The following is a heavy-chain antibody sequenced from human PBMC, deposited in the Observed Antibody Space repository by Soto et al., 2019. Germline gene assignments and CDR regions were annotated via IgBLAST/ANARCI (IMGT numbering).Heavy chain of an antibody. V-gene: IGHV2-5*02. Sequence: CSLSEFSLSTSGVGVGWIRQPPGKALEWLALIYWDDDKRYSPSLKSRLTITKDTSKNQVVLTMTNMDPVDTATYYCARCIAAAGHQSFDYWGQGTLVTVSS. J-gene: IGHJ4*02. CDR2: IYWDDDK. CDR1: EFSLSTSGVG. CDR3: ARCIAAAGHQSFDY. D-gene: IGHD6-13*01.